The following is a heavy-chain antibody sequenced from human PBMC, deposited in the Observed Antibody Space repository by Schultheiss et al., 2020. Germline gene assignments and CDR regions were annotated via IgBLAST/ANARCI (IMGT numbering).Heavy chain of an antibody. J-gene: IGHJ4*02. V-gene: IGHV3-23*01. Sequence: GGSLRLSCAGSGFPFSSYAVNWVRQAPGKGLEWVSVISGSGGSTYYADSVKGRFTISRDGSKNTLYLQMNSLRAEDTAVYYCAKDGRGVTTLFDYWGQGTLVTVSS. CDR3: AKDGRGVTTLFDY. CDR1: GFPFSSYA. CDR2: ISGSGGST. D-gene: IGHD2-21*02.